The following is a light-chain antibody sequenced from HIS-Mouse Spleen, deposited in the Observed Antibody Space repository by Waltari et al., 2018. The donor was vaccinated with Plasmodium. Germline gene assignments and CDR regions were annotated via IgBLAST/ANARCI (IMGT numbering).Light chain of an antibody. CDR3: QQYNNWPRGT. CDR1: QSVSSN. J-gene: IGKJ1*01. CDR2: GAS. V-gene: IGKV3-15*01. Sequence: EIVMTQSPATLSVSPGERATLSCRASQSVSSNLAWYQQKPGPAPRLRIYGASTRATGIPARFSGMGSGTEFTLTISSMQSEDFAVYYCQQYNNWPRGTFGQGTKVEIK.